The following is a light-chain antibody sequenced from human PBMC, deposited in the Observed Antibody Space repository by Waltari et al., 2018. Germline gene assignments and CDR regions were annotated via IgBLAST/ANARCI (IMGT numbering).Light chain of an antibody. CDR3: QQYNNWPPWT. V-gene: IGKV3-15*01. Sequence: EIVMTQSPATLSVSPGERATLSCRASQSLNSNLAWYQQKPVQAPRLLIYGTSTRATGIPARFSGSGSGTEFNLTISSMQSEDFAVYYCQQYNNWPPWTFGQGTKVEIK. CDR1: QSLNSN. J-gene: IGKJ1*01. CDR2: GTS.